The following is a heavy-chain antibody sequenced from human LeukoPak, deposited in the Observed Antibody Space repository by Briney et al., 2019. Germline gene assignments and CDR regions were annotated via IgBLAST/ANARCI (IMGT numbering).Heavy chain of an antibody. V-gene: IGHV3-30*03. CDR1: GFTFSSYG. D-gene: IGHD2-2*01. CDR2: ISYDGSNK. CDR3: ASPSSTPGMDV. Sequence: GSLRLSCAASGFTFSSYGMHWVRQAPGKGLEWVAVISYDGSNKYYADSVKGRFTISRDNSKNTLYLQMNSLRAEDTAVYYCASPSSTPGMDVWGQGTTVTVSS. J-gene: IGHJ6*02.